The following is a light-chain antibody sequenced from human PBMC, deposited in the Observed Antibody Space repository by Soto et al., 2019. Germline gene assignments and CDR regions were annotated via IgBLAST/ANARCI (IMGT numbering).Light chain of an antibody. CDR3: QQYYSTPIT. Sequence: DILITQSPDSLAVSLGERATIKCKSSQSVLYSSNNKNYLAWYQQKPGQPPKLLIYWASTRESGVPDRFSGSGSGTDFTLTISSLQAEDVAVYYCQQYYSTPITFGQGTRREIK. CDR1: QSVLYSSNNKNY. V-gene: IGKV4-1*01. CDR2: WAS. J-gene: IGKJ5*01.